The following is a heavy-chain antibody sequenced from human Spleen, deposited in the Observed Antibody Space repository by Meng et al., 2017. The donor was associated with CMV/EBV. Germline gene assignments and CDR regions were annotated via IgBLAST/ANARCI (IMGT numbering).Heavy chain of an antibody. CDR3: ARKRGDNYDFWSGFGGMDV. V-gene: IGHV3-21*01. CDR2: ISSSSSYI. CDR1: GFTFSSYS. J-gene: IGHJ6*02. Sequence: GESLKISCAASGFTFSSYSMNWVRQAPGKGLEWVSSISSSSSYIYYADSVKGRFTISRDNAKNSLYLQMNGLRAEDTAVYYCARKRGDNYDFWSGFGGMDVWGQGTTVTVSS. D-gene: IGHD3-3*01.